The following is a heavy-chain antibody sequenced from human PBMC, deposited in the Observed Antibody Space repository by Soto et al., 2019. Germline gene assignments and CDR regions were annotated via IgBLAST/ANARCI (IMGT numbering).Heavy chain of an antibody. D-gene: IGHD3-22*01. CDR3: ARDRGPSSGYYPYWFDP. CDR2: IIPIFGTA. J-gene: IGHJ5*02. V-gene: IGHV1-69*13. Sequence: ASVKVSCKASGYTFTSYAMTCVRQAPGQGLEWMGGIIPIFGTANYAQKFQARVTITADESTSTAYMELSSLRSEDTAVYYCARDRGPSSGYYPYWFDPWGQGTLVTVSS. CDR1: GYTFTSYA.